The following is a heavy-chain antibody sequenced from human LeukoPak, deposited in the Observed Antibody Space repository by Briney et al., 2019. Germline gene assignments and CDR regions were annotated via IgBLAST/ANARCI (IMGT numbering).Heavy chain of an antibody. CDR1: GFTFSSYW. J-gene: IGHJ4*02. CDR2: IKQDGSEK. CDR3: ASTTAVAVDFDY. Sequence: PGGSLRLSCAASGFTFSSYWMSWVRQAPGKGLEWVANIKQDGSEKYYVDSVKGRFTISRDNAKNPLYLQMNSLRAEDTAVYYCASTTAVAVDFDYWGQGTLVTVSS. V-gene: IGHV3-7*01. D-gene: IGHD6-19*01.